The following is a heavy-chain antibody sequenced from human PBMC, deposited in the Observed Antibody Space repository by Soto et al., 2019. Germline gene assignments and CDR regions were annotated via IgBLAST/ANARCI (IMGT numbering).Heavy chain of an antibody. Sequence: SETLSLTCAVSGGSISSGGYSWNWIRQPPGKGLEWIGYIYHSGSTLYNPSLKSRVTISVDTSKNHFSLKLSSVTAADTAVYNCARHWTGTTLKWFDPWGQGTLVTVSS. V-gene: IGHV4-30-2*05. CDR3: ARHWTGTTLKWFDP. D-gene: IGHD1-1*01. CDR2: IYHSGST. J-gene: IGHJ5*02. CDR1: GGSISSGGYS.